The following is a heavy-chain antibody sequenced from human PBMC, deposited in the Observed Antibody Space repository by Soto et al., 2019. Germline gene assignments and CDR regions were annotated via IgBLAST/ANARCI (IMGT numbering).Heavy chain of an antibody. D-gene: IGHD1-26*01. CDR2: ISAYNGNT. J-gene: IGHJ4*02. V-gene: IGHV1-18*01. Sequence: QVQLVQSGAEVKKPGASVKVSCKTSGYNFTSYGISWVRETPGQGVEWMGWISAYNGNTNHAQKFQGRVTMTADTSTSTSYMELRSLRSDDTAVYFCARVGLGSGTYTPQYYFDFWGQGTLVSVSS. CDR1: GYNFTSYG. CDR3: ARVGLGSGTYTPQYYFDF.